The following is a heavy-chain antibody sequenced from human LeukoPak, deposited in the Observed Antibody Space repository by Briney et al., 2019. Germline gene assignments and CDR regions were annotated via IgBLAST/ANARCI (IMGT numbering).Heavy chain of an antibody. Sequence: GRSLRLSCAASGFTFSSYAIHWVRQAPGKGLEWVAVISYDGSDKYYADSVKGRFTISRDNSKNTLYLQMNSLRAEDTAVYYCARDCSGGSCYDHDAFDIWGQGTMVTVSS. CDR3: ARDCSGGSCYDHDAFDI. J-gene: IGHJ3*02. CDR1: GFTFSSYA. V-gene: IGHV3-30-3*01. CDR2: ISYDGSDK. D-gene: IGHD2-15*01.